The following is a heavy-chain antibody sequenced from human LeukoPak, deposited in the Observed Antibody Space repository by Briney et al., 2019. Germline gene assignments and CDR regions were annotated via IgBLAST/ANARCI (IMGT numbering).Heavy chain of an antibody. CDR1: GYSSTDYY. V-gene: IGHV1-2*06. J-gene: IGHJ4*02. CDR3: VNGGVYYEDISGDY. CDR2: IKPKSGGT. Sequence: ASAKVSCKASGYSSTDYYMYWVRQAAGQGLEWLGRIKPKSGGTTYAQKFQGRVTMTRDTSITTAYMELSSLRSDDTAVYYCVNGGVYYEDISGDYWGQGTLVTVSS. D-gene: IGHD3-22*01.